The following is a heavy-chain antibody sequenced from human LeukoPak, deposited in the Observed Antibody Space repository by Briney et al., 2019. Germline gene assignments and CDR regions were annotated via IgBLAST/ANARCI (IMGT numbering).Heavy chain of an antibody. Sequence: SETLSLTCAVYGGSFSGYYWSWIRQPPGKGLEWIGEINHSGSTNYNPSLKSRVTISVDTSKNQFSLKLSSVTAADTAVYYCATRDAREDTFDYWGQGTLVTVSS. J-gene: IGHJ4*02. D-gene: IGHD5-24*01. V-gene: IGHV4-34*01. CDR1: GGSFSGYY. CDR3: ATRDAREDTFDY. CDR2: INHSGST.